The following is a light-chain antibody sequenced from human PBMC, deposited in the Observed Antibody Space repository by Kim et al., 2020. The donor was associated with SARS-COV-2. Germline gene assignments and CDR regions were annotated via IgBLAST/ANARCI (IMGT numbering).Light chain of an antibody. CDR2: GRR. CDR3: CSRDTSASHPVL. V-gene: IGLV3-19*02. J-gene: IGLJ2*01. CDR1: SLRKYF. Sequence: LRQTVKITCQGDSLRKYFARWYQKKPGHAPLRRIYGRRNLSSGIPDRFSASSSGDTASLTITGAQAEDEAHYYCCSRDTSASHPVLFGGGTQLTVL.